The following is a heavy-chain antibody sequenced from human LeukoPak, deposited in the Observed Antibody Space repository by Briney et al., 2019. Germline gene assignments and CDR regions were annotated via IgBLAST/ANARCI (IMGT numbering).Heavy chain of an antibody. J-gene: IGHJ6*03. CDR3: ARQPSDYYCMHV. V-gene: IGHV1-2*02. Sequence: ASVKLSCTASGYTFTGYYMNWVRQAPGQGLEWMGWINPNSGGTNYAKKFQGRVTMTRDTSISTAHMELSRLRSDHTAVYYCARQPSDYYCMHVWGKGPRSP. CDR1: GYTFTGYY. D-gene: IGHD6-13*01. CDR2: INPNSGGT.